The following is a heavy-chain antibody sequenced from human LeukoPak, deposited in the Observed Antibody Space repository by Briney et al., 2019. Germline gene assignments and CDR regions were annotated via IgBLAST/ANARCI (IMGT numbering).Heavy chain of an antibody. CDR3: AKDRPYCSGGSCYKMDYLDY. CDR2: ISGSGGST. V-gene: IGHV3-23*01. J-gene: IGHJ4*02. Sequence: GGSLRLSCAASGFTFSSYARSWVRQAPGKGLEWVSAISGSGGSTYYADSVKGRFTISRDNSKNTLYLQMNSLRAEDTAVYYCAKDRPYCSGGSCYKMDYLDYWGQGTLVTVSS. D-gene: IGHD2-15*01. CDR1: GFTFSSYA.